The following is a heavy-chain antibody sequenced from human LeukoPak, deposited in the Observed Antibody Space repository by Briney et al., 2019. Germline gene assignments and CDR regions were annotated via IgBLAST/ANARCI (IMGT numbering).Heavy chain of an antibody. CDR1: GGSISSYY. V-gene: IGHV4-59*01. J-gene: IGHJ4*02. Sequence: PSETLSLTCTVPGGSISSYYWSWIRQPPGKGLEWIGYIYYSGSTNYNPSLKSRVTISVDTSKNQFSLKLSSVTAADTAVYYCARHPPQWLVPGYFDYWGQGTLVTVSS. CDR3: ARHPPQWLVPGYFDY. CDR2: IYYSGST. D-gene: IGHD6-19*01.